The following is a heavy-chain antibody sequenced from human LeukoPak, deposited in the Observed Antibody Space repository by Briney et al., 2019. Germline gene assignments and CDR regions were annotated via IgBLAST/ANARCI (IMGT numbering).Heavy chain of an antibody. CDR1: GGSINTGNYY. V-gene: IGHV4-61*02. CDR3: ARESRFKDSSSWYGNYYYYMDV. D-gene: IGHD6-13*01. J-gene: IGHJ6*03. CDR2: IYTSGST. Sequence: SETLSLTCTVSGGSINTGNYYWSWIRQPAGKGLEWIGRIYTSGSTNYNPSLKSRVTISLDTSKNQFSLNLISVTAADTAVYHCARESRFKDSSSWYGNYYYYMDVWGKGTTVTISS.